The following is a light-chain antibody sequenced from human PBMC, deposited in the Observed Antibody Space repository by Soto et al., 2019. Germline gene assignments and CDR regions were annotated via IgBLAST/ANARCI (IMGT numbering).Light chain of an antibody. CDR3: QQYDNWPT. CDR2: KAS. CDR1: QDIKKY. Sequence: DIQMTQSPSSLSASVGDRVIITCQASQDIKKYLNWYQQKPGKAPKLLIYKASSLESGVPSRFSGSGSGTEFTLTISSLQSEDFAVYSCQQYDNWPTFGQGTKV. J-gene: IGKJ1*01. V-gene: IGKV1-33*01.